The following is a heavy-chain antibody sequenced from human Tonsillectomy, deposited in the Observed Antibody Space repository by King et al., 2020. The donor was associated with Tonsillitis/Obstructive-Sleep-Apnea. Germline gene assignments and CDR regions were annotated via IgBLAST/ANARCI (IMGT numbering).Heavy chain of an antibody. Sequence: QLQESGPGLVKPSETLSLTCTVSGGSISSYYWSWIRQPPGKGLEWIGYIYYSRSTNYNPSLKSRVTISVDTSKNQFSLKLSSVTAADTAVYYCARQRYSNRYYYSYYYMDVWGKGTTVTVSS. V-gene: IGHV4-59*08. CDR1: GGSISSYY. CDR3: ARQRYSNRYYYSYYYMDV. D-gene: IGHD4-11*01. CDR2: IYYSRST. J-gene: IGHJ6*03.